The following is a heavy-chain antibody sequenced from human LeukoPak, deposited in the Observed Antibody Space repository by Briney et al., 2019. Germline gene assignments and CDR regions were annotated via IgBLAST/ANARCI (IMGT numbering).Heavy chain of an antibody. V-gene: IGHV3-30*03. J-gene: IGHJ4*02. CDR1: GFTFSSDG. Sequence: GGSLRLSCAASGFTFSSDGMHWVRQAPGKGLEWVAVISNDGSKTYYGDSVKGRFTISRDNSKNTLYLQMNSLRAEDTAVYYCARFRVGAHFDYWGQGTLVTVSS. CDR2: ISNDGSKT. CDR3: ARFRVGAHFDY. D-gene: IGHD1-26*01.